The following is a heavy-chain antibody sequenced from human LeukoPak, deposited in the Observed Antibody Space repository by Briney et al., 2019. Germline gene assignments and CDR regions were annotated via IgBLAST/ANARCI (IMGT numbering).Heavy chain of an antibody. Sequence: GGSLTLSCAASGFTFDDYGMRWVRQSRGKGLEWVSYIYWNGGSTGYADTVKGRFTISRDNAKNSLYLQMNSLRAEDTALYYCARVGPSSASMTPAYGMDVWGQGTTVTVSS. J-gene: IGHJ6*02. V-gene: IGHV3-20*04. CDR2: IYWNGGST. CDR3: ARVGPSSASMTPAYGMDV. CDR1: GFTFDDYG. D-gene: IGHD2/OR15-2a*01.